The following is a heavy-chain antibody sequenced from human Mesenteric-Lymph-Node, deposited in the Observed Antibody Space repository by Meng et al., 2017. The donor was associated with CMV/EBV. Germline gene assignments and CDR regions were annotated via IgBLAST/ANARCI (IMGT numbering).Heavy chain of an antibody. V-gene: IGHV4-59*01. CDR3: AKDASGGYNWFDP. Sequence: SETLSLTCSVSGGFISNYYWSWIRQPPGKGLEWIGKIYHSGSANYNPSLRSRVTISLDTSKNQFSLKLSSVTAADTAVYYCAKDASGGYNWFDPWGPGTPVTVSS. J-gene: IGHJ5*02. D-gene: IGHD3-16*01. CDR1: GGFISNYY. CDR2: IYHSGSA.